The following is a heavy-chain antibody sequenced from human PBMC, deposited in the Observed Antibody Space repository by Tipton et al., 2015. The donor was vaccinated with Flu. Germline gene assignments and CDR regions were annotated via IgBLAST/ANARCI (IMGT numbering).Heavy chain of an antibody. CDR3: VRQNCGGDCYPDY. CDR1: GSSFSSYW. D-gene: IGHD2-21*02. J-gene: IGHJ4*02. V-gene: IGHV5-51*01. Sequence: VQLVQSGAEVKKPGESLKISCKGSGSSFSSYWIAWVRQMSGKGLEWMGIIYPDDSDTKYSPSFQGHVTFSADKSVNTAYLQWSSLKASDTAIYFCVRQNCGGDCYPDYWGQGTLVTASS. CDR2: IYPDDSDT.